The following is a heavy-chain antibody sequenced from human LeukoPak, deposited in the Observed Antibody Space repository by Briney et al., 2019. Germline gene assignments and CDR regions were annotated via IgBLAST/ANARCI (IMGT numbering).Heavy chain of an antibody. CDR3: AREYSGSYREFDY. V-gene: IGHV4-61*02. CDR2: IYTSGST. Sequence: KASETLSLTCTVSGGSISGSGYYWSWIRQPAGKGLEWIGRIYTSGSTNYNASLKSRVSMSVDTSKNQFSLKLSSVTAADTAVFYCAREYSGSYREFDYWGQGTLVTVSS. D-gene: IGHD1-26*01. CDR1: GGSISGSGYY. J-gene: IGHJ4*02.